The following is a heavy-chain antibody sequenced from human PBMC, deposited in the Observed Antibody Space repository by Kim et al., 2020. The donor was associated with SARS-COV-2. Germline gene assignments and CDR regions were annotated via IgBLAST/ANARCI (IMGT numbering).Heavy chain of an antibody. V-gene: IGHV3-33*01. D-gene: IGHD3-3*01. CDR1: GVSFSSHG. CDR3: ARDGVRRTVDAFDI. J-gene: IGHJ3*02. CDR2: IWSDGSNK. Sequence: GGSLRLSCAASGVSFSSHGMHWVRQAPGKGLEWVAVIWSDGSNKNYADSVKGRFTISRDNSENTLYLQANSLRADDTAVYYCARDGVRRTVDAFDIWGQGTMVTVFS.